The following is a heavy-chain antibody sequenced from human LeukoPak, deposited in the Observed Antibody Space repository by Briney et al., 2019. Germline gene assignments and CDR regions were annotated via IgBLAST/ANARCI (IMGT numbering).Heavy chain of an antibody. CDR1: GGSMKDYY. J-gene: IGHJ5*02. D-gene: IGHD2-2*01. V-gene: IGHV4-59*01. CDR3: AKGMMPDWFDP. Sequence: SETLSLTCTVSGGSMKDYYWTWVRQPPGRGLEWIGYIFDIGNTNYNPSLKSRVTISLDTSKNQFSLRLNSVTAADTAVYYCAKGMMPDWFDPWGQGTLVTVPS. CDR2: IFDIGNT.